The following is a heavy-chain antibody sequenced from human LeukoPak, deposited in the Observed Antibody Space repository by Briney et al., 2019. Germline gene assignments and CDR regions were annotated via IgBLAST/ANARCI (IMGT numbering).Heavy chain of an antibody. CDR2: INPNSGGT. CDR1: GFTFSSYV. Sequence: GGSLRLSCAASGFTFSSYVMHWVRQAPGQGLEWMGWINPNSGGTNYAQKFQGRVTMTRDTSISTAYMELSRLRSDDTAVYYCARGLYYMDVWGKGTTVTISS. V-gene: IGHV1-2*02. J-gene: IGHJ6*03. CDR3: ARGLYYMDV.